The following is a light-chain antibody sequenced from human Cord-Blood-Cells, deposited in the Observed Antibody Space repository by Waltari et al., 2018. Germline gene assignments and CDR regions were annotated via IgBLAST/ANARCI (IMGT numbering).Light chain of an antibody. Sequence: DIVLPQSPATLSLSPGEGATLSCRASQSVSSYLAWYQQKPGQAPRLLIYDSSNRARGIPTRFSGSVSGTDFTRTISSLEPEVVAVYYCQQRSNWPRTFGQGTKVEIK. V-gene: IGKV3-11*01. CDR1: QSVSSY. CDR2: DSS. J-gene: IGKJ1*01. CDR3: QQRSNWPRT.